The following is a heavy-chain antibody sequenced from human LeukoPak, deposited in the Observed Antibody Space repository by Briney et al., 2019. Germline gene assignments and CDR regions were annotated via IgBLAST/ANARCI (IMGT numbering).Heavy chain of an antibody. CDR1: GDSISSHYW. V-gene: IGHV4-4*02. CDR3: ARDRGS. J-gene: IGHJ4*02. D-gene: IGHD3-16*01. Sequence: PSETLSLTCAVSGDSISSHYWWNWVRQPPGKGLEWIGQIYHSGSTTYNPSLKSRVTMSVDKSRNQFSLNLSSVTAADTAVYYCARDRGSWGQGTLVTVSS. CDR2: IYHSGST.